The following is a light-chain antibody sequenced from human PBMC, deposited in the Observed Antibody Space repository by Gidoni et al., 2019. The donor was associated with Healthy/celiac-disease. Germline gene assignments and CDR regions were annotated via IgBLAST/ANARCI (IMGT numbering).Light chain of an antibody. V-gene: IGLV1-47*01. CDR2: KNN. CDR3: AAWDDSLIL. Sequence: QSVLTQPPSASGTPGQRVTISCSGSSTNIGSNYVYWYQQLPGTAPKLLIYKNNQRPSGVPDRFSGSKSGTSACLAISGLRSEDEADYYCAAWDDSLILFGGGTKLTVL. J-gene: IGLJ2*01. CDR1: STNIGSNY.